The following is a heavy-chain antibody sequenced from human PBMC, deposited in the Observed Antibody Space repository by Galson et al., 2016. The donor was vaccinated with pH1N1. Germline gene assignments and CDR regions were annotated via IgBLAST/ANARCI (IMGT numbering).Heavy chain of an antibody. CDR2: IYYSGRT. Sequence: ATLSLTCDVSGGSISGQNWWRWVRQSPGKGLEWIGEIYYSGRTNYNPSLKSRVTISVDMSKNQFSLNLTSVTAADTAVYYCARNTEKFYYALDVWGQGATVTVSS. CDR3: ARNTEKFYYALDV. J-gene: IGHJ6*02. CDR1: GGSISGQNW. V-gene: IGHV4-4*02.